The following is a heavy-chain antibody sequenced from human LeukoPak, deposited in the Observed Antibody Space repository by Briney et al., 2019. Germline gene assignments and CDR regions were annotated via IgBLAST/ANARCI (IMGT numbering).Heavy chain of an antibody. CDR1: GGSFSGYY. V-gene: IGHV4-34*01. J-gene: IGHJ3*02. D-gene: IGHD4-17*01. CDR3: ARDPDASTVTTDAFDI. Sequence: SETLSLTCAVYGGSFSGYYWGWIRQPPGKGLEWIGSIYYSGSTYYNPSLKSRVTISVDTSKNQFSLKLSSVTAADTAVYYCARDPDASTVTTDAFDIWGQGTMVTVSS. CDR2: IYYSGST.